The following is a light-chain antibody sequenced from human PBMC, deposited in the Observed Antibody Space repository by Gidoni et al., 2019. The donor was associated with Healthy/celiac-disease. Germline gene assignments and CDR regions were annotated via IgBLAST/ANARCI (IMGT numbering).Light chain of an antibody. CDR2: AAS. Sequence: DIQMTQSPSSLSASVGDRVTITCRASQSISSYLNWYQQKPGKAPKLLIYAASSLQSGVPSRFSGSGSGTDFTLTISSLQPEDFETYYCKQSYSTPRFTFGPGTKVDIK. V-gene: IGKV1-39*01. CDR3: KQSYSTPRFT. J-gene: IGKJ3*01. CDR1: QSISSY.